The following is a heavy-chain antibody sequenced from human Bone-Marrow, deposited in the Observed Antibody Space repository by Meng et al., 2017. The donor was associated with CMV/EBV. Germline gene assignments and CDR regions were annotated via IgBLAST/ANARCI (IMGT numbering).Heavy chain of an antibody. CDR1: GFTFSSFG. D-gene: IGHD3/OR15-3a*01. CDR3: AAWTYQIYYYYYGMDV. Sequence: GESLKISCATSGFTFSSFGMHWVRQAPGKGLEWVTFIQYVGNSKYYADSVKGRFTIPRANSKNTLYLQMNSLRAGDTAVYYCAAWTYQIYYYYYGMDVWGQGTTVTVSS. CDR2: IQYVGNSK. J-gene: IGHJ6*02. V-gene: IGHV3-30*02.